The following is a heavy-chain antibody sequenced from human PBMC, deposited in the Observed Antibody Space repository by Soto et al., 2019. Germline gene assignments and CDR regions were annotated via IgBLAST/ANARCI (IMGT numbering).Heavy chain of an antibody. J-gene: IGHJ6*02. D-gene: IGHD2-2*02. Sequence: QVQLQESGPGLVKPSQTLSLTCTVSGGSISSGGYYWSWIRQHPGKGLEWIGYIYYSGSTYYNPSLKSRVNISVDTSKNMFSLKLSSVTAADTAVYYCATGGKDIVLVPAAIYLVNYYYYGMDVWGQGTTVTVSS. V-gene: IGHV4-31*03. CDR3: ATGGKDIVLVPAAIYLVNYYYYGMDV. CDR2: IYYSGST. CDR1: GGSISSGGYY.